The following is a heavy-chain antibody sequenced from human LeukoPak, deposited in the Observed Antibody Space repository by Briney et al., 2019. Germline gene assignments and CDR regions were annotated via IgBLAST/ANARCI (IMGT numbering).Heavy chain of an antibody. J-gene: IGHJ4*02. CDR3: ARADYGSTYYFDY. V-gene: IGHV3-66*01. CDR2: IYSGGST. CDR1: GFTVSSNY. D-gene: IGHD3-10*01. Sequence: QTGGSLRLSCAASGFTVSSNYMSWVRQAPGKGLEWVSVIYSGGSTYYADSVKDRFTISRDNSKNTLYLQMNSLRAEDTAVYYCARADYGSTYYFDYWGQGTLVTVSS.